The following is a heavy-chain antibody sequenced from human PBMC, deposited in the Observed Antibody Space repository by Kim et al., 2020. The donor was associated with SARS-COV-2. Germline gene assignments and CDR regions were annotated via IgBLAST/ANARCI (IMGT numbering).Heavy chain of an antibody. D-gene: IGHD4-17*01. CDR2: IYSGGSST. V-gene: IGHV3-23*03. Sequence: GGSLRLSCAASGFTFSSYAMSWVRQAPGKGLEWVSVIYSGGSSTYYADSVKGRFTISRDNSKNTLYLQMNSLRAEDTAVYYCAKERYGDFDYWGQGTLVTVSS. J-gene: IGHJ4*02. CDR1: GFTFSSYA. CDR3: AKERYGDFDY.